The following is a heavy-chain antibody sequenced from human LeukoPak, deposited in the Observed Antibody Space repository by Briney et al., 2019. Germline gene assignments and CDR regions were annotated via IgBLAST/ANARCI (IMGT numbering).Heavy chain of an antibody. Sequence: PSETLSLTCTVSGGSISSSSYYWGWIRQPPGKGLEWIGSIYYSGSTYYNPSLKSRVTISVDTSKNQFSLKLSSVTVADTAVYYCASVVVPAAILYWGQGTLVTVSS. CDR2: IYYSGST. J-gene: IGHJ4*02. CDR1: GGSISSSSYY. D-gene: IGHD2-2*02. V-gene: IGHV4-39*01. CDR3: ASVVVPAAILY.